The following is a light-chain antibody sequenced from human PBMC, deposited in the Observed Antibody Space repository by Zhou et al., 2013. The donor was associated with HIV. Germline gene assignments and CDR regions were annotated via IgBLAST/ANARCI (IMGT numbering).Light chain of an antibody. V-gene: IGLV1-51*01. CDR1: SFNIGDNY. J-gene: IGLJ2*01. CDR2: DNH. CDR3: ASWDNGLTAVV. Sequence: QSVLTQPPSVSAAPGQRVTISCFGTSFNIGDNYVSWYQQLPGTAPKLLIYDNHQRPSGIPARFSASKSGVSATLDITGLHDDDEGHYYCASWDNGLTAVVFGGGTKVTVL.